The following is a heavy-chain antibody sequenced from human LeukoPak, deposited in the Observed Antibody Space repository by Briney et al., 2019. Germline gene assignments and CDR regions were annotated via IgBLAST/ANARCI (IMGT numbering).Heavy chain of an antibody. J-gene: IGHJ4*02. Sequence: GGSLRLSCAASGFTFRDYYMTWIRQAPGKGLEWISHISRSGDTLYYADSVEGRFTISRDNAKNSVFLQMNSLRAEDTAVYYCARDNAPYTSTASGLGLFDYWGQGTLVTVSS. D-gene: IGHD6-6*01. CDR3: ARDNAPYTSTASGLGLFDY. V-gene: IGHV3-11*01. CDR1: GFTFRDYY. CDR2: ISRSGDTL.